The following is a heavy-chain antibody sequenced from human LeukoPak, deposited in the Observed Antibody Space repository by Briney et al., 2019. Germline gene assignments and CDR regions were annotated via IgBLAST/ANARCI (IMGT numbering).Heavy chain of an antibody. D-gene: IGHD3-3*01. CDR2: INAGNGNT. CDR3: AGVRFLESDFDY. V-gene: IGHV1-3*01. J-gene: IGHJ4*02. Sequence: ASVKVSCKASGYTFTSYAMHWVRQAPGQRLEWMGWINAGNGNTEYSQRFQGRVTITRDTSASTGYMELSSLRFEDTAVYYCAGVRFLESDFDYWGQGSLVTVSS. CDR1: GYTFTSYA.